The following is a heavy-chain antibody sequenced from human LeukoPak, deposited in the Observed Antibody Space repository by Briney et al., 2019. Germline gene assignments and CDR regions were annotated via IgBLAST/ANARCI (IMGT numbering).Heavy chain of an antibody. J-gene: IGHJ4*02. D-gene: IGHD3-22*01. CDR3: ASRIPYDSSSY. Sequence: GGALRLSCAASGFTFSSYWMHWVRQAPGKGLVWVSRISSAGSSTDYADSVKGRFTISRDNAKNTLYLQMNSLRAEDTAVYYCASRIPYDSSSYWGQGTLVTVSS. CDR2: ISSAGSST. V-gene: IGHV3-74*01. CDR1: GFTFSSYW.